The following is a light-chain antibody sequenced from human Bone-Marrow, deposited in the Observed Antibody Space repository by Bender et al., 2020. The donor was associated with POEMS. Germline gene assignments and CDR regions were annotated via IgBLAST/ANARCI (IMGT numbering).Light chain of an antibody. CDR2: AVS. CDR1: SSVVGGYNY. J-gene: IGLJ1*01. Sequence: QSALTQPPSVSGSPGQSVTISCTGTSSVVGGYNYVSWYQQHPGKAPKLIIYAVSNRPSGASSRFSGSKSGNTASLTISGLQAEDEADYYCSSYTSTSTAYVFGTGTKVTVL. V-gene: IGLV2-14*01. CDR3: SSYTSTSTAYV.